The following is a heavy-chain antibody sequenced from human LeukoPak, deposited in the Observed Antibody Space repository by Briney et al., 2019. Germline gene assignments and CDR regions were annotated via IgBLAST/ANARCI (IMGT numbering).Heavy chain of an antibody. D-gene: IGHD3-22*01. J-gene: IGHJ1*01. CDR1: GFTVSSNY. Sequence: GGSLRLSCAASGFTVSSNYMSWVRQAPGKGLEWVSFITPNADRTSYADSVEGRFTISRDNPRNTLYMQMNSLRDEDTALYYCAIMHGYYDGSGYWVQWGQGTLVTVSS. CDR2: ITPNADRT. CDR3: AIMHGYYDGSGYWVQ. V-gene: IGHV3-53*01.